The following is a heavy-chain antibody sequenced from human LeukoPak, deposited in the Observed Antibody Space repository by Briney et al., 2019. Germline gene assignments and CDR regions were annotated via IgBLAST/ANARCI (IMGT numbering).Heavy chain of an antibody. J-gene: IGHJ6*03. V-gene: IGHV4-34*01. Sequence: SETPSLTCAVYGGSFSGYYWSWIRQPPGKGLEWIGEINHSGSTNYNPSLKSRVTISVDTSKNQFSLKLSSVTAADTAVYYCARYKGSRGYSYGNYYYYYMDVWGKGTTVTVSS. CDR1: GGSFSGYY. CDR3: ARYKGSRGYSYGNYYYYYMDV. D-gene: IGHD5-18*01. CDR2: INHSGST.